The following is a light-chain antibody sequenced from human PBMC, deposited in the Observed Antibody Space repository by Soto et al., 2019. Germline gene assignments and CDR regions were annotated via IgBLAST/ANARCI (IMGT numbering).Light chain of an antibody. V-gene: IGLV2-23*01. CDR3: CSYAGSSPYVV. Sequence: QSVLTQPASVSGSPGQSITISCTGTSSDVGSYNLVSWYQQHPGKAPKLMIYEGSKRPSGVSNRFSGFKSGNTASLTISGLQAEDEADYCCCSYAGSSPYVVFGGGTKVTVL. CDR1: SSDVGSYNL. J-gene: IGLJ2*01. CDR2: EGS.